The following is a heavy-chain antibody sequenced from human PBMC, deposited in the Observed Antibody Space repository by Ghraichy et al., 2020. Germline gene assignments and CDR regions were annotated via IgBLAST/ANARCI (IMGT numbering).Heavy chain of an antibody. CDR1: KFTFNTYG. Sequence: SLNISCVGSKFTFNTYGMHWVRQGPGKGLEWVAGTSYDGGYKAYADSVKDRFTISRDNAKNTLYLQMNALTTEDTALYFCAREDIGLQSGFDYWGLGTLVTVSS. J-gene: IGHJ4*02. CDR2: TSYDGGYK. D-gene: IGHD5-12*01. CDR3: AREDIGLQSGFDY. V-gene: IGHV3-30*03.